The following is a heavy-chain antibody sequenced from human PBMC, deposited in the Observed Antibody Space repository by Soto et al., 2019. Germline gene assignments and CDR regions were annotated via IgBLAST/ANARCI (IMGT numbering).Heavy chain of an antibody. V-gene: IGHV1-18*01. D-gene: IGHD1-7*01. J-gene: IGHJ4*02. CDR2: VNTYKGNT. CDR3: ARERGNYMYFDY. Sequence: QVQLVQSGAEVKKPGASVKVSCKASGYSFTDYGFTWVRQAPGQGLEWMGWVNTYKGNTNYAKKFQGRVTMTTDTATSTAYMELRGLRSDDTALYYCARERGNYMYFDYWGQGTLVTVSS. CDR1: GYSFTDYG.